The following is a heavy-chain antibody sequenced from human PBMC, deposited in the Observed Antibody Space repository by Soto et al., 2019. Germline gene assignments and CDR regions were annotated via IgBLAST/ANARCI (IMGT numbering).Heavy chain of an antibody. D-gene: IGHD3-22*01. CDR2: ISGSGGST. CDR3: AKGHMIVVDY. J-gene: IGHJ4*02. CDR1: GFTFISYA. Sequence: GSLRLSCAASGFTFISYAMSWVGQAPGKGLEWVSAISGSGGSTYYADSVKGRFTISRDNSKNTLYLQMNSLRAEDTAVYYCAKGHMIVVDYWGQGTLVTVSS. V-gene: IGHV3-23*01.